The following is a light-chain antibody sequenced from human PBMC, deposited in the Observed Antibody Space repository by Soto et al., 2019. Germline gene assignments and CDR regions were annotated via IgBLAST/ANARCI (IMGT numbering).Light chain of an antibody. Sequence: EIVLTQSPATLSLSPGERATLSCRASQSISSNLAWYQQKPGQAPRLLLYDASNRATDIPARFSGSGSGTEFTLTISSLQSEDFAVYYCQQYNNWPPITFGQGTRLEIK. CDR2: DAS. CDR1: QSISSN. J-gene: IGKJ5*01. CDR3: QQYNNWPPIT. V-gene: IGKV3D-15*01.